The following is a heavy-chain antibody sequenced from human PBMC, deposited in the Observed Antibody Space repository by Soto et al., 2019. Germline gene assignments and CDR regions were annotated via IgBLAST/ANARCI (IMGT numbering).Heavy chain of an antibody. CDR2: ISSSSSYI. CDR1: GFTFSTYS. Sequence: EVQLVESGGGLVKPGGSLRLSCAASGFTFSTYSLNWVRQAPGKGLEWVSSISSSSSYIYYADSLEGRFTISRDNAKNSLYLQMNSLRAEDTAVYYCARESSGNDDHLDYWGQGTLVTVSS. CDR3: ARESSGNDDHLDY. V-gene: IGHV3-21*01. J-gene: IGHJ4*02. D-gene: IGHD1-1*01.